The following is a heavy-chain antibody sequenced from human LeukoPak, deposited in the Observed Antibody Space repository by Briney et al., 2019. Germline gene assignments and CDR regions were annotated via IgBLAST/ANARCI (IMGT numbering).Heavy chain of an antibody. V-gene: IGHV3-30*18. Sequence: GGSLRLSCAVSGFTFSSYWMSWVRQAPGKGLEWVAIISYDGSNIYYADSVKGRFTISRDNSKNTLYLQMNSLRAEDTAVYYCAKDARYFDYWGQGTLVTVSS. J-gene: IGHJ4*02. CDR3: AKDARYFDY. CDR2: ISYDGSNI. CDR1: GFTFSSYW.